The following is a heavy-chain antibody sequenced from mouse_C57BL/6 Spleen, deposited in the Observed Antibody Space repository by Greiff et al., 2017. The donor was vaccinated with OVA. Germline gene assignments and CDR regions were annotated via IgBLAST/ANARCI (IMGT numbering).Heavy chain of an antibody. CDR1: GYTFTSYW. CDR2: IYPSDSET. Sequence: VQLQQPGAELVRPGSSVKLSFKASGYTFTSYWMHWVKPRPIQGLEWIGNIYPSDSETHYNQKFKDKATLTVDKSSSTAYMQLSSLTSEDSAVYYCARGQLRLDYWGQGTTLTVSS. V-gene: IGHV1-52*01. CDR3: ARGQLRLDY. D-gene: IGHD3-2*02. J-gene: IGHJ2*01.